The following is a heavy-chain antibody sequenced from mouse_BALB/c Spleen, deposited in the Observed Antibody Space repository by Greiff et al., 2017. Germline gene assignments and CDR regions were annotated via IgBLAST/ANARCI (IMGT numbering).Heavy chain of an antibody. CDR3: AREGYYGGFAY. V-gene: IGHV5-6-5*01. D-gene: IGHD1-1*01. CDR2: ISSGGST. Sequence: EVQGVESGGGLVKPGGSLKLSCAASGFTFSSYAMSWVRQTPEKRLEWVASISSGGSTYYPDSVKGRFTISRDNARNILYLQRSSLRSEDTAMYYCAREGYYGGFAYWGQGTLVTVSA. J-gene: IGHJ3*01. CDR1: GFTFSSYA.